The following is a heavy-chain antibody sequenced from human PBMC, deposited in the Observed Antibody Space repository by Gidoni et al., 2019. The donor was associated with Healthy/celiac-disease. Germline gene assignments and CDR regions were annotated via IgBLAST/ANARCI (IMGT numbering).Heavy chain of an antibody. J-gene: IGHJ3*02. D-gene: IGHD2-2*01. CDR3: ARGGGYCSSTSCYDAFDI. CDR1: GGSISSGGYS. CDR2: IYQSGST. Sequence: QLQLQESGSGLVKPSQTLSLTCAVPGGSISSGGYSWSWIRQPPGKGLEWIGYIYQSGSTYYNPSLKSRVTMSLDRPKNHFSLSLSSVTAADTAGYYCARGGGYCSSTSCYDAFDIWGQGTIVTVSS. V-gene: IGHV4-30-2*01.